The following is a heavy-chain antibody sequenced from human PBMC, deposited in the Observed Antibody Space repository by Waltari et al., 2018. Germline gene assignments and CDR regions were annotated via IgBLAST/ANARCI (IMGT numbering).Heavy chain of an antibody. V-gene: IGHV3-48*01. CDR1: GYTFIHHT. Sequence: EVQLAESGGGLVQPGGSMRLSCVASGYTFIHHTIIWVRLAPGKGLEWISYIRGNSVYIYYADSVKGRFIVSRDNAQNTAFLRMNTLRAEDTAVYYCAREFGTIARFDYWGQGTLVAVSS. J-gene: IGHJ4*02. D-gene: IGHD3-16*01. CDR2: IRGNSVYI. CDR3: AREFGTIARFDY.